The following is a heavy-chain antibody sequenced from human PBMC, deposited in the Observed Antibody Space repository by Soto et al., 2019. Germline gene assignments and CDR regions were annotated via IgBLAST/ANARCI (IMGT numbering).Heavy chain of an antibody. D-gene: IGHD6-19*01. CDR2: ISGSGGST. Sequence: PGGSLRLSCAASGFTFSSYAMSWVRQAPGKGLEWVSAISGSGGSTYYADSVKGRFTISRDNSKNTLYLQTNSLRAEDTAVYYCGGSPRNWYFDLWGRGTLVTVSS. CDR1: GFTFSSYA. J-gene: IGHJ2*01. CDR3: GGSPRNWYFDL. V-gene: IGHV3-23*01.